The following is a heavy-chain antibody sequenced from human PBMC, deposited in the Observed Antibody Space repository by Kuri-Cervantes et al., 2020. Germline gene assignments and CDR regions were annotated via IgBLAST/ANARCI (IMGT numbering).Heavy chain of an antibody. D-gene: IGHD3-22*01. CDR1: GFTFSSYS. CDR3: ARDFRSGRYYDSSGRGVKNWFDP. Sequence: GESLKSSCAASGFTFSSYSMNWVRQAPGKGLEWVSYISSSSSTIYYADSVKGRFTISRDNAKNSLYLQMNSLRAEDTAVYYCARDFRSGRYYDSSGRGVKNWFDPWGQGTLVTVSS. CDR2: ISSSSSTI. V-gene: IGHV3-48*01. J-gene: IGHJ5*02.